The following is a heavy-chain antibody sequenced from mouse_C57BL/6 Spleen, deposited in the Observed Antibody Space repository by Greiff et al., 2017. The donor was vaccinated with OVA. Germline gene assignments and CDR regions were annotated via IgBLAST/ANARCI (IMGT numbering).Heavy chain of an antibody. CDR1: GYSFTGYF. Sequence: EVKLQESGPELVKPGDSVKISCKASGYSFTGYFMNWVMQSHGKSLAWIGRINPYNGDTFYNQKFKGKATLTVDKSSSTAHMELRSLTSEDSAVYYCARGEDAMDYWGQGTSVTVSS. CDR2: INPYNGDT. CDR3: ARGEDAMDY. J-gene: IGHJ4*01. V-gene: IGHV1-20*01.